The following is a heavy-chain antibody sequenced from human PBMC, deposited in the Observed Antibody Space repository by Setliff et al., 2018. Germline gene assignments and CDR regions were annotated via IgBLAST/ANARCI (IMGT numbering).Heavy chain of an antibody. CDR2: IDPNSRST. V-gene: IGHV1-2*02. D-gene: IGHD6-19*01. Sequence: ASVKVSCKASGYTFTDYYIHWVRQAPGQGLEWMGWIDPNSRSTHYAQKFQGRVTMTRDTSINTAYMELSSLTSDDTAVYYCARATRDSDGWYYEYSWFDPWGQGTLVTVSS. J-gene: IGHJ5*02. CDR3: ARATRDSDGWYYEYSWFDP. CDR1: GYTFTDYY.